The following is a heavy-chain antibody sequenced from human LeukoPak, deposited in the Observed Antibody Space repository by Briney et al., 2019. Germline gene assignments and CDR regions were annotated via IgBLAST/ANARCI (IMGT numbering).Heavy chain of an antibody. CDR2: INHSGST. V-gene: IGHV4-34*01. CDR1: GGSFSGYY. J-gene: IGHJ4*02. CDR3: ARRRRSSSSRGGYFDY. D-gene: IGHD6-6*01. Sequence: SETLSLTCAVYGGSFSGYYWSWIRQPPGKGLEWIGEINHSGSTNYNPSLKSRVTISVDTSKNQFSLKLSSVTAADTAVYYCARRRRSSSSRGGYFDYWGQGTLVTVSS.